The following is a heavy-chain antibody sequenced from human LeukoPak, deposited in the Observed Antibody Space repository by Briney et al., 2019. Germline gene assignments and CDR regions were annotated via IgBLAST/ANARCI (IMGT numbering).Heavy chain of an antibody. Sequence: PGGSLRLSCAASGFTFSSYAMSWVRQAPGKGLEWVSNINWNGDSTGYADTVKGRFTISRDNAKNSLYLQMNSLRAEDTALYYCARRGVVGATEFEYWGQGTLVTVSS. J-gene: IGHJ4*02. CDR1: GFTFSSYA. CDR3: ARRGVVGATEFEY. CDR2: INWNGDST. V-gene: IGHV3-20*04. D-gene: IGHD1-26*01.